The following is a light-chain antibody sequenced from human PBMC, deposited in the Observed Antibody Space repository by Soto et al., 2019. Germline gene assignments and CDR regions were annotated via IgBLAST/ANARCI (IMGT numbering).Light chain of an antibody. CDR2: GAS. Sequence: EIVLTQSPATLSLSPGERATLSRRASQSVSSNLAWYQQKPGQAPRLLIYGASSRATGIPDRFSGSGSGTDFTLTISRLEPEDFAVYYCQQYGSSPWTFGQGTKVDI. V-gene: IGKV3-20*01. CDR3: QQYGSSPWT. J-gene: IGKJ1*01. CDR1: QSVSSN.